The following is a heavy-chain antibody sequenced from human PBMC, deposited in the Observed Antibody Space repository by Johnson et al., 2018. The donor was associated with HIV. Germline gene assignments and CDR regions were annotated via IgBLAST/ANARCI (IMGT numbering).Heavy chain of an antibody. D-gene: IGHD3-16*01. CDR1: EFTFGSFT. V-gene: IGHV3-30*14. CDR3: ARDATYYDYVWGSYAFDI. Sequence: HVQLVESGGGVVQPGRSLTLSCAASEFTFGSFTMHWVRQAPGKGLEWVAVISYDASNKYYADSVKGRFTISRDNSKNTLYLQMNSLRAEDTAVYYCARDATYYDYVWGSYAFDIWGQGTMVTVSS. J-gene: IGHJ3*02. CDR2: ISYDASNK.